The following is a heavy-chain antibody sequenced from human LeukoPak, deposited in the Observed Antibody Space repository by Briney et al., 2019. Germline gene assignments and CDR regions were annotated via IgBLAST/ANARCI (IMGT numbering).Heavy chain of an antibody. Sequence: GGSLRLSCAASGFTFSSYSMSWVRQAPGKGLEWVSIFRGSDGSTYYADSVKGRFTISRDNAKNSLYLQMNSLRAEDTAVYYCARGGRLRYFDWLIFEWGQGTLVTVSS. CDR2: FRGSDGST. CDR3: ARGGRLRYFDWLIFE. J-gene: IGHJ4*02. CDR1: GFTFSSYS. V-gene: IGHV3-23*01. D-gene: IGHD3-9*01.